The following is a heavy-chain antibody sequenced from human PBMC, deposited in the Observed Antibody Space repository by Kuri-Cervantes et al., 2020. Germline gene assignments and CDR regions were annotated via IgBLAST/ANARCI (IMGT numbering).Heavy chain of an antibody. D-gene: IGHD3-16*01. CDR3: ARVLIGLGV. J-gene: IGHJ6*04. Sequence: GESLKISCAAAGFTFSSYAMHWVRQAPGKGLEWVAVISYDGSNKYYADSVKGRFTISRDNSKNTLYLQMNSLRAEDTAVYYCARVLIGLGVWGKGTTVTVSS. CDR2: ISYDGSNK. CDR1: GFTFSSYA. V-gene: IGHV3-30-3*01.